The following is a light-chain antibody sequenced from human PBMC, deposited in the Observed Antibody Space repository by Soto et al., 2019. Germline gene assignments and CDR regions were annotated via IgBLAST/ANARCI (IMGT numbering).Light chain of an antibody. CDR1: QSFRSQ. V-gene: IGKV3-11*01. J-gene: IGKJ5*01. CDR3: QQRSDWPPIT. CDR2: DAS. Sequence: DTVLTQSPATLSLSPGETATLSCRASQSFRSQLAWYQQRPGQPPRLLIYDASYRATGVPRRFSGSGAGTEFTLTISSLESGDSAIYYCQQRSDWPPITFGQGTRLQIK.